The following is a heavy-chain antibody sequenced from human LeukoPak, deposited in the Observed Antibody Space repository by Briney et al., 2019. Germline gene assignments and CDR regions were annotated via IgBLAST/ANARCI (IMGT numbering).Heavy chain of an antibody. CDR3: ARGPSGSFNFDY. CDR1: GDTFSSYA. CDR2: LIPICGTA. Sequence: ASVKVSCKASGDTFSSYAISWVRQAPGQGLEWMGGLIPICGTAHYAQKFQGGVTITADESTSTAYMDLSSLRAEDTAVYYCARGPSGSFNFDYWGQGTLVTVSS. J-gene: IGHJ4*02. D-gene: IGHD1-26*01. V-gene: IGHV1-69*13.